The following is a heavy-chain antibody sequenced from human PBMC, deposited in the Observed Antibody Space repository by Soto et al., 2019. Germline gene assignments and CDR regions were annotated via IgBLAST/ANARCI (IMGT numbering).Heavy chain of an antibody. D-gene: IGHD3-10*01. CDR3: ARETSYGSGSYYNAFSRGYYYYGMDV. CDR2: MNPNSGNT. CDR1: GYTFTSYD. V-gene: IGHV1-8*01. Sequence: ASVKVSCKASGYTFTSYDINWVRQATGQGLEWMGWMNPNSGNTGYAQKFQGRVTMTRNTSISTAYMELRSLRSDDTAVYYCARETSYGSGSYYNAFSRGYYYYGMDVWGQGTTVTVSS. J-gene: IGHJ6*02.